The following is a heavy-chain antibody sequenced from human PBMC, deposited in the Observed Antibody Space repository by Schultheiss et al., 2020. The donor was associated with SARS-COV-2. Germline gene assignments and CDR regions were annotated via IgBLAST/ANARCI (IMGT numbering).Heavy chain of an antibody. Sequence: SETLSLTCTVSGGSVSSVSYYWSWIRQPPGKGLEWIGYVFYSGSTNYNPSLKSRVTISVDTSKNQFSLKLSSVTAADTAVYFCARCSSGYYGFDSWGQGTLVTVSS. J-gene: IGHJ4*02. D-gene: IGHD3-22*01. CDR2: VFYSGST. V-gene: IGHV4-61*01. CDR3: ARCSSGYYGFDS. CDR1: GGSVSSVSYY.